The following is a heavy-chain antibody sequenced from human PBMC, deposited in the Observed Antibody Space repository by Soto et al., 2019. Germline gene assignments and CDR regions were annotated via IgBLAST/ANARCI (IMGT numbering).Heavy chain of an antibody. V-gene: IGHV3-11*01. D-gene: IGHD6-19*01. CDR1: GFTFSDYY. CDR2: ISSSGSTI. Sequence: GGSLRLSCAASGFTFSDYYMSWIRQAPGKGLEWVSYISSSGSTIYYADSVKGRFTISRDNAKNSLYLQMNSLRAEDTAVYYCARWYSSGWYAYFDYWGQGTLVTVSS. CDR3: ARWYSSGWYAYFDY. J-gene: IGHJ4*02.